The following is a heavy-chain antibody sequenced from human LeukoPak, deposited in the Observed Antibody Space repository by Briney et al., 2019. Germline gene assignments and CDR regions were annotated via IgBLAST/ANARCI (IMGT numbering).Heavy chain of an antibody. V-gene: IGHV4-34*01. CDR2: INHSGST. J-gene: IGHJ4*02. Sequence: SETLSLTCAVYGESFSGYYWTLIRQPPAKVLEGIGEINHSGSTNYNPSLKSRVTILVDTSKNQLSLKLSSVNAGDTAVYYCARVTGLPYYFDYRGQGTLVTVSS. D-gene: IGHD5-18*01. CDR3: ARVTGLPYYFDY. CDR1: GESFSGYY.